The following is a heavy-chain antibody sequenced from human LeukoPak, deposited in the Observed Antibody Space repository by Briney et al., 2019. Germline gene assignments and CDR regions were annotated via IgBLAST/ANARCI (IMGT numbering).Heavy chain of an antibody. Sequence: GGSLRLSCAASGFTFSDYYMSWIRQAPGKGLEWVSYISSSGSTIYYADSVKGRFTISRDNAKNSLYLQMNTLKTEDTAFYYCAKDIGTGYDYVMSSPDYWGQGTLVTVSS. CDR2: ISSSGSTI. D-gene: IGHD5-12*01. J-gene: IGHJ4*02. V-gene: IGHV3-11*01. CDR1: GFTFSDYY. CDR3: AKDIGTGYDYVMSSPDY.